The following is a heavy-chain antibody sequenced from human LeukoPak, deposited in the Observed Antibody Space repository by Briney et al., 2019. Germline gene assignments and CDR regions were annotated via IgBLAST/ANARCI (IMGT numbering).Heavy chain of an antibody. Sequence: GGSLRLSCVPSGFTFSGHAMCWVRQAPGKGLEWVSSIDIGGGSTYYADSVKGRFTISRDNSKNTLYLQMNSLRAEDTAVYYCRVIGYDSSGWGQGTLVTVSS. CDR2: IDIGGGST. V-gene: IGHV3-23*01. D-gene: IGHD3-22*01. CDR3: RVIGYDSSG. CDR1: GFTFSGHA. J-gene: IGHJ4*02.